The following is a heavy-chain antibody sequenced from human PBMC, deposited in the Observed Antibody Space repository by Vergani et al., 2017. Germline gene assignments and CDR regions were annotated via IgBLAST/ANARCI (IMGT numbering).Heavy chain of an antibody. J-gene: IGHJ4*01. Sequence: QVPLQESGPGLVKPSQTLSLTCTVPGGSINSHNYYWSWIRQPAGKGLEWLGLIHTSGSTNYNPSLKSRVTMSEDTSKNQFSLNLTSVTAADTAVYFCARGSCLGGSCYKPRFDDWGQGILVTVSS. CDR1: GGSINSHNYY. V-gene: IGHV4-61*02. D-gene: IGHD2-15*01. CDR3: ARGSCLGGSCYKPRFDD. CDR2: IHTSGST.